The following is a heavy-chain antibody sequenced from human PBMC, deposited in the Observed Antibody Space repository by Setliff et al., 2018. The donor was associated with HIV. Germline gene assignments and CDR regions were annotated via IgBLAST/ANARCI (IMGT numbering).Heavy chain of an antibody. CDR2: INIANGKT. D-gene: IGHD3-16*01. CDR1: GYSFSRSW. J-gene: IGHJ4*02. CDR3: ARDLSYTANWEFDF. Sequence: SCKASGYSFSRSWVQWVRQASGQGLEWMGWINIANGKTQYSQKFRGRVTFTRDISANTAYLDLNSLKSEDSALYYCARDLSYTANWEFDFWGQGTLVTVS. V-gene: IGHV1-3*04.